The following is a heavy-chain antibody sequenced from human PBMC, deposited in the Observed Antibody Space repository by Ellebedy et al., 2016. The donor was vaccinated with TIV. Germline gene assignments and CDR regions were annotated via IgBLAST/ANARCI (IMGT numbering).Heavy chain of an antibody. V-gene: IGHV4-39*07. Sequence: MPSETLSLTCTVSGGSISSSSYYWGWIRQPPGKGLEWIGSIYHSGSTYYNPSLKSRVTISVDTSKNQFSLKLSSVTAADTAVYYCARGPNYWGYNWFDPWGQGTLVTVSS. CDR3: ARGPNYWGYNWFDP. CDR2: IYHSGST. CDR1: GGSISSSSYY. D-gene: IGHD5-24*01. J-gene: IGHJ5*02.